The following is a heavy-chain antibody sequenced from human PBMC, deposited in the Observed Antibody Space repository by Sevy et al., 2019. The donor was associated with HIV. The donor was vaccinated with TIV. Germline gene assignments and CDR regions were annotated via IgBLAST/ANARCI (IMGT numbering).Heavy chain of an antibody. V-gene: IGHV4-38-2*01. CDR1: GYSISSGYY. Sequence: SETLSLTCVVSGYSISSGYYWGWIRQPPGKGLEWLGSIYHSGSTYYNTSLKSQITISLNTSKNQFSLKLSSVDAAETAVYYCAGRWGSTSCYIDYWGQGTLVTVSS. CDR3: AGRWGSTSCYIDY. CDR2: IYHSGST. D-gene: IGHD2-2*02. J-gene: IGHJ4*02.